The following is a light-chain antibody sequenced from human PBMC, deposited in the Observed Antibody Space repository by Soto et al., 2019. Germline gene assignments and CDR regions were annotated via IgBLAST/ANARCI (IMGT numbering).Light chain of an antibody. CDR3: QQRNSWPLT. V-gene: IGKV3D-20*02. CDR1: QSVSTNS. Sequence: EIVLTQSPDTLSLSPGERATLSCRASQSVSTNSLAWYQQRPGQAPRPLIYGASSRATGTPDRFSGSGSGTDFTLIISSLEPEDFAFYYCQQRNSWPLTFGGGTKVDIK. J-gene: IGKJ4*01. CDR2: GAS.